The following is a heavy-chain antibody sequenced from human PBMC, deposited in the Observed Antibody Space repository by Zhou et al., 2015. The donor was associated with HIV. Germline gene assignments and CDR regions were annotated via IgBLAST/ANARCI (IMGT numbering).Heavy chain of an antibody. J-gene: IGHJ5*02. V-gene: IGHV1-18*01. Sequence: QVQLVQSGAEVKKPGASVKVSCKAFGYTFTDYGVSWVRQAPGHGLEWMGWISNYNGRVHFAEKFRGRITLTTDASTSTAYMELRSLRSDDTAIYYCVRDYYESSGYNSDCFDPWGQGTLVTVSS. CDR2: ISNYNGRV. D-gene: IGHD3-22*01. CDR3: VRDYYESSGYNSDCFDP. CDR1: GYTFTDYG.